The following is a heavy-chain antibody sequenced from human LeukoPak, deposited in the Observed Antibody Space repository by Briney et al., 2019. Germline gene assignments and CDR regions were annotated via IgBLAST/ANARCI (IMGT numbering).Heavy chain of an antibody. J-gene: IGHJ4*02. V-gene: IGHV3-73*01. CDR1: GFIFSDSA. CDR2: IRSKANSYST. CDR3: TRASRDGCNAPYDY. D-gene: IGHD5-24*01. Sequence: GGALRLSCAASGFIFSDSAMHWVRQASGKGLEWVGRIRSKANSYSTAYAASLEGRFTVSRDESKNTAYLQMNSLKTEDTAVYYCTRASRDGCNAPYDYWGQGTLVTVSS.